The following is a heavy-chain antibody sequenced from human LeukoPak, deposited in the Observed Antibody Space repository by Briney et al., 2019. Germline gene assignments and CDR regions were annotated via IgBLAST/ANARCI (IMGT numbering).Heavy chain of an antibody. CDR1: GGSISSYY. J-gene: IGHJ4*02. Sequence: SETLSLTCAVSGGSISSYYWSWIRQPPGKGLEWIGYIYYSGSTNYNPSLKSRVTISVDTSKNQFSLKLSSVTAADTAVYYCATLATGKVDYWGPGTLVXVSS. V-gene: IGHV4-59*12. CDR2: IYYSGST. CDR3: ATLATGKVDY. D-gene: IGHD1-1*01.